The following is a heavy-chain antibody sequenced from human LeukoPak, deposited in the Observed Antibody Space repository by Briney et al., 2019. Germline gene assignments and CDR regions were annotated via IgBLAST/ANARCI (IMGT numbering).Heavy chain of an antibody. J-gene: IGHJ6*02. D-gene: IGHD2-15*01. CDR2: TYYRSKWYY. CDR3: ARDPGYYYAMDV. V-gene: IGHV6-1*01. Sequence: KPSQTLSLTCAISGDSVSSTTAAWNWVRQSPSRGLEWLGRTYYRSKWYYDYATSVSSRMAINPDTSKNLFSLQLNSVTPEDTAVYYCARDPGYYYAMDVWGQGTTVTVSS. CDR1: GDSVSSTTAA.